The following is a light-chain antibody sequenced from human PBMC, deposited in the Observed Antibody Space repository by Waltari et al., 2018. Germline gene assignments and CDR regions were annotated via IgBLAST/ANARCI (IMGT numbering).Light chain of an antibody. Sequence: DVVMTQSPLSLPVTLGQPASISCRSSQSLVYSDGNTSWSWFQQRPGQSPRRLIYKVSNRDSGVPDRFSGSGSGTDFTLRITRVEAEDVGFYYCMQGTHWPLYTFGQGTKLEIK. V-gene: IGKV2-30*01. CDR1: QSLVYSDGNTS. CDR3: MQGTHWPLYT. J-gene: IGKJ2*01. CDR2: KVS.